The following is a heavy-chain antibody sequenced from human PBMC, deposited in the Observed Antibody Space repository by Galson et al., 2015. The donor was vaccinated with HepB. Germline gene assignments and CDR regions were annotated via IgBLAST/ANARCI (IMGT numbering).Heavy chain of an antibody. Sequence: SLRLSCAASGFTFSSFAMTWGRQAPGKGLEWVSTVSASGDTTYYADSVKGRFIISRDNSKNTLYLQVNGLRAEDTAVYYCARGSSSAFYAGDYWGRGTLVTVSS. CDR3: ARGSSSAFYAGDY. D-gene: IGHD3-22*01. J-gene: IGHJ4*02. CDR2: VSASGDTT. V-gene: IGHV3-23*01. CDR1: GFTFSSFA.